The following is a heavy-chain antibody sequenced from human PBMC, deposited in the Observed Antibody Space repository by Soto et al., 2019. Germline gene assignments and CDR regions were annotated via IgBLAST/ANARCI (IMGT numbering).Heavy chain of an antibody. V-gene: IGHV3-48*03. Sequence: GGSLRLSCAASGFTFSSYEMDWVRQAPGKGLEWVSYISSSGSTIYYADSVKGRFTISRDNAKNSLYLQMNSLRAEDTAVYYCARDRIVVVTAILDYWGQGTLVTVSS. CDR1: GFTFSSYE. D-gene: IGHD2-21*02. CDR3: ARDRIVVVTAILDY. CDR2: ISSSGSTI. J-gene: IGHJ4*02.